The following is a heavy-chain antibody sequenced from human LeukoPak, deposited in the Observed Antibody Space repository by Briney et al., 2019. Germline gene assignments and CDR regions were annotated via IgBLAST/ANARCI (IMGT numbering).Heavy chain of an antibody. Sequence: SETLSLTCTVSGGSISSYYWSWIRQPPGKGLEWIGYIYYSGSTNYNPSLKSRVTISVDTSKNQFSLKLSSVTAADTAVYYCARADPNSSTWYGMNWFDPWGQGTLVTVSS. D-gene: IGHD6-13*01. J-gene: IGHJ5*02. V-gene: IGHV4-59*01. CDR1: GGSISSYY. CDR3: ARADPNSSTWYGMNWFDP. CDR2: IYYSGST.